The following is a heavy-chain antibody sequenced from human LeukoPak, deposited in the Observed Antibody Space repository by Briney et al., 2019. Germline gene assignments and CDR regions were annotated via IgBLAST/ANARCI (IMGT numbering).Heavy chain of an antibody. CDR1: GYTFTSYG. V-gene: IGHV1-18*01. CDR3: ARDEVLRYFDWSDNWFDP. J-gene: IGHJ5*02. CDR2: ISAYNGNT. D-gene: IGHD3-9*01. Sequence: ASVKVSCKASGYTFTSYGISWVRQAPGQGLEWMGWISAYNGNTNYAQKLQGRVTMTTDTSTSTAYMELRSLRSDDTAVYYCARDEVLRYFDWSDNWFDPWGQGTLVTVSS.